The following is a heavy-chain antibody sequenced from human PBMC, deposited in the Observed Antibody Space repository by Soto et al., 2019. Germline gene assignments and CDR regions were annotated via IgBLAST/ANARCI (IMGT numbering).Heavy chain of an antibody. Sequence: QVQLVQSGTEVKKPGASVKVSCKASGYTFTNYGISWVRQAPGQGLEWMGWISAYNGNTDYAQKLQGRVTLTTDTPTRTAYLELKSLRSVDTAVYYCARDPLRWELDYWGQGTLVTVSS. CDR1: GYTFTNYG. CDR2: ISAYNGNT. D-gene: IGHD1-26*01. CDR3: ARDPLRWELDY. V-gene: IGHV1-18*01. J-gene: IGHJ4*02.